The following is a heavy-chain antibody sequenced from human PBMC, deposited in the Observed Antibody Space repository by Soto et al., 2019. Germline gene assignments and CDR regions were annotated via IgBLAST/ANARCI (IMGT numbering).Heavy chain of an antibody. CDR1: GGTISSYY. V-gene: IGHV4-59*01. CDR3: TRVHYDILTGYYTRVAVGWPYYYCYYMYF. CDR2: IYYSGST. J-gene: IGHJ6*03. Sequence: SENLCLTCTVSGGTISSYYWSWIRQPPGKGLEWIGYIYYSGSTNYNPSLKSRVTISVDTSKNQFCLKLSSVTAADTAVYYCTRVHYDILTGYYTRVAVGWPYYYCYYMYFSRKGTTVIGSS. D-gene: IGHD3-9*01.